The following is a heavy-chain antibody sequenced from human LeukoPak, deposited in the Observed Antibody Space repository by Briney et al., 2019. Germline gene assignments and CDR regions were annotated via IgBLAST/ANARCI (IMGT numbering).Heavy chain of an antibody. V-gene: IGHV4-30-4*01. J-gene: IGHJ3*02. Sequence: PSETLSLTCTVSGGSISSGDYYWSWIRQPPGKGLEWIGYIYYSGSTYYNPSLKSRVTISVDTSKNQFSLKLSSVTAADTAVYYCAREERTRDAFDIWGQGTMVTVSS. CDR3: AREERTRDAFDI. D-gene: IGHD5-24*01. CDR2: IYYSGST. CDR1: GGSISSGDYY.